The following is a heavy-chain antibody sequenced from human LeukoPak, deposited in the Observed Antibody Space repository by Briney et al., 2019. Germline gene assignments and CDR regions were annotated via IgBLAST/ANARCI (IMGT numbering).Heavy chain of an antibody. V-gene: IGHV1-18*01. J-gene: IGHJ3*02. D-gene: IGHD4-23*01. CDR2: ISAYNGNT. CDR1: GYTFTSYG. CDR3: ARAPVVTTTDDAFDI. Sequence: ASVKVSGKASGYTFTSYGISWVRQAPGQGLEWMGWISAYNGNTNYAQKLQGRVTMTTDTSTSTAYMELRSLRSDDTAVYYCARAPVVTTTDDAFDIWGQGTMVTVSS.